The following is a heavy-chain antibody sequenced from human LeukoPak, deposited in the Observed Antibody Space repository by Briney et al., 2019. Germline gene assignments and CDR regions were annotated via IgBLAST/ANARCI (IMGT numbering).Heavy chain of an antibody. CDR3: ARDLTYYFDSRGYYDAFDV. J-gene: IGHJ3*01. Sequence: GGSLRLSCAASGLTFSTYWMTWVRQAPGRGLEWVANIREDGSMKYYLDSVKGRFTISRDNAKNSVFLQMNSLRAEDTATYYCARDLTYYFDSRGYYDAFDVWGQGTMVTVSS. CDR2: IREDGSMK. D-gene: IGHD3-22*01. V-gene: IGHV3-7*01. CDR1: GLTFSTYW.